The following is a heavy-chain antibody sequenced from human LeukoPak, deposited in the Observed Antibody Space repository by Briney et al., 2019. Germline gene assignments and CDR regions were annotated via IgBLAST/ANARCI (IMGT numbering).Heavy chain of an antibody. CDR2: IFYSGST. V-gene: IGHV4-39*07. CDR3: ARIYCGSTSCHYFDY. Sequence: NPSETLSLTCTVSGGSISSSSYYWGWIRQPPGKGLEWIGSIFYSGSTYYNPSLKSRVTISVDKSKNQFSLKMTSVTAADTAVYYCARIYCGSTSCHYFDYWGQGTLVTVSS. J-gene: IGHJ4*02. CDR1: GGSISSSSYY. D-gene: IGHD2-2*01.